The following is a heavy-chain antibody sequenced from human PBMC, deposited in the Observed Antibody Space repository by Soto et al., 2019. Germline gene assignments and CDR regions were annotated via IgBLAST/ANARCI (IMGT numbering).Heavy chain of an antibody. CDR3: ARSYDYPKNYFDY. CDR1: GFTFSSYA. V-gene: IGHV3-30-3*01. CDR2: ISYDGSNK. Sequence: GGSLRLSCAASGFTFSSYAMHWVRQAPGKGLEWVAVISYDGSNKYYADSVKGRFTISRDNSKNTLYLQMNSLRAEDTAVYYCARSYDYPKNYFDYWGQGTLVTVSS. D-gene: IGHD3-16*01. J-gene: IGHJ4*02.